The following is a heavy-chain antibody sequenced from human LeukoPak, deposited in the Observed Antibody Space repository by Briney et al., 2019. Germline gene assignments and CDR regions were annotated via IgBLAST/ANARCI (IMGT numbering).Heavy chain of an antibody. CDR2: IYYSGST. J-gene: IGHJ4*02. D-gene: IGHD1-26*01. Sequence: KPSETLSLTCTVSGVSISSYYWSWIRQPPGKGLEWIGYIYYSGSTNYNPSLKSRVTISVDTSKNQFSLKLSSVTAADTAVYYCARALGRVGATTGYFDYWGQGTLVTVSS. V-gene: IGHV4-59*01. CDR1: GVSISSYY. CDR3: ARALGRVGATTGYFDY.